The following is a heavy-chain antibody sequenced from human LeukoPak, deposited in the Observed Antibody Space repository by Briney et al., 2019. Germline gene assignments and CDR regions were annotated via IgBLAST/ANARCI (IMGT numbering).Heavy chain of an antibody. CDR1: GFTFSSYA. J-gene: IGHJ4*02. CDR3: AKGVYCSSTSCYNRYFDY. V-gene: IGHV3-23*01. Sequence: GGSLRLSCAASGFTFSSYAMSWVRQAPGKGLEWVSAISGSGGSTYYADSVKGRFTISRDNSKNTLYLQMNSLRAEDTAVYYCAKGVYCSSTSCYNRYFDYWGQGTLVTVSS. CDR2: ISGSGGST. D-gene: IGHD2-2*02.